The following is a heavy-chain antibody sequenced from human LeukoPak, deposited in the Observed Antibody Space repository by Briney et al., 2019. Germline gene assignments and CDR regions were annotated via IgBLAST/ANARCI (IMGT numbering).Heavy chain of an antibody. Sequence: SETPSLTCTVSGGSISSSSYYWGWIRQPPGKGLEWIGSIYYSGSTYYNPSLKSRVTISVDTSKNQFSLKLSSVTAADTAVYYCAREAIVVVPAARLLWFDPWGQGTLVTVSS. CDR2: IYYSGST. J-gene: IGHJ5*02. D-gene: IGHD2-2*01. CDR1: GGSISSSSYY. V-gene: IGHV4-39*07. CDR3: AREAIVVVPAARLLWFDP.